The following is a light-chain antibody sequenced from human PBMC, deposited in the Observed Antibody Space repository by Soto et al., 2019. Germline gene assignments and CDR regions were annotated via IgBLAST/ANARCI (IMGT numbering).Light chain of an antibody. CDR1: QSVTSTH. J-gene: IGKJ1*01. V-gene: IGKV3-20*01. Sequence: EIVLTQSPGTLSLSPGERATLSCRASQSVTSTHLAWYQQKPGQAPRLLIYGASSRATGISDRFSGSGSGTGFTLTISRLEPEDLAVYYCQQYGSSPWTFGQGTKVEIK. CDR2: GAS. CDR3: QQYGSSPWT.